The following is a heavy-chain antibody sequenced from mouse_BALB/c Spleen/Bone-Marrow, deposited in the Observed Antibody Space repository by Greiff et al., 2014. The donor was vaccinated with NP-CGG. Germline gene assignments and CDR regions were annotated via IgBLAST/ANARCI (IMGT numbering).Heavy chain of an antibody. CDR2: TTGGGTT. V-gene: IGHV5-6-5*01. CDR3: ARHYGYVDAMDY. J-gene: IGHJ4*01. CDR1: GITVSSYT. D-gene: IGHD1-2*01. Sequence: DVMLVESGGGLVKPGESLKFSCAASGITVSSYTMSWVRQTPEKRLEWVASTTGGGTTYYPDSVKGRFTISRDNARNILYLQVSSLRSEDTAIYYCARHYGYVDAMDYWGQGTSVTVSS.